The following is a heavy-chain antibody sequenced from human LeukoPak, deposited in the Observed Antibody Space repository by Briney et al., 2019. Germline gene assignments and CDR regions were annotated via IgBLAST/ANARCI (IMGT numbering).Heavy chain of an antibody. CDR1: GFTFNSYA. Sequence: GGSLRLSCVASGFTFNSYAMSWVRQAPGKGLEWFSIISGSGGSTIYADSVKGRFTISRDNSKNTLYLQMNSLRDEDTGVYHCAKGHGEVCGDDCYSRVLDFWGQGTLVTVSS. D-gene: IGHD2-21*01. CDR2: ISGSGGST. V-gene: IGHV3-23*01. J-gene: IGHJ4*02. CDR3: AKGHGEVCGDDCYSRVLDF.